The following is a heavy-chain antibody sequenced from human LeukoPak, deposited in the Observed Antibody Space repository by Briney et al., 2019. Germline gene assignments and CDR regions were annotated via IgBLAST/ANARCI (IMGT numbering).Heavy chain of an antibody. CDR2: IYYSGST. CDR1: GGSISSSSYY. Sequence: SETLSLTCTVSGGSISSSSYYWGWIRQPPGKGLEWIGSIYYSGSTNYNPSLKSRVTISVDTSKNQFSLKLSSVTAADTAVYYCARGLGLPAAIKRGFDPWGQGTLVTVSS. V-gene: IGHV4-39*07. CDR3: ARGLGLPAAIKRGFDP. D-gene: IGHD2-2*02. J-gene: IGHJ5*02.